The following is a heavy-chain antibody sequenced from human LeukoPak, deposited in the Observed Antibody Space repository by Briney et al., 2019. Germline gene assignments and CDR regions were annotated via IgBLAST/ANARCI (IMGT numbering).Heavy chain of an antibody. J-gene: IGHJ3*02. CDR2: IIPIFGTA. V-gene: IGHV1-69*05. CDR1: GGTFSSYA. D-gene: IGHD6-19*01. CDR3: ARLAKDVYSSGWYGGAFDI. Sequence: ASVKVSCKASGGTFSSYAISWVRQAPGQRLEWMGRIIPIFGTANYAQKFQGRVAITTDESTSTAYMELSSLRSEDTAVYYCARLAKDVYSSGWYGGAFDIWGQGTMVTVSS.